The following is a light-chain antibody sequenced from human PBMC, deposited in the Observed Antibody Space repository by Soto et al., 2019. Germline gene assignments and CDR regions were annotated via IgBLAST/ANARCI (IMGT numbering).Light chain of an antibody. CDR1: QTVTSSC. J-gene: IGKJ3*01. CDR2: TTS. CDR3: QQCRGSPLCS. Sequence: EIVLTQSPDTLSLSPGERATLSCTASQTVTSSCLAWYQRKHGQAPRLLIHTTSTRATDIPERFSGSESGTDFTLTIIRMQPEDFAVYYCQQCRGSPLCSFGPGTRVDI. V-gene: IGKV3-20*01.